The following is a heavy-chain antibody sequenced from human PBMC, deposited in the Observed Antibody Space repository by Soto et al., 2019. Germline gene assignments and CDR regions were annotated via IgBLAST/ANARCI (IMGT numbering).Heavy chain of an antibody. CDR3: ARDTGGRYYDSSGYETY. J-gene: IGHJ4*02. V-gene: IGHV3-48*02. CDR1: GFTFSSYS. CDR2: ISSSSSTI. Sequence: EVQLVESGGGLVQPGGSLRLSCAASGFTFSSYSMKWVRQAPGKGLEWVSYISSSSSTIYYADSVKGRFTISRDNAKNSLYLQMNSLRDEDTAVYYCARDTGGRYYDSSGYETYWGQGTLVTVSS. D-gene: IGHD3-22*01.